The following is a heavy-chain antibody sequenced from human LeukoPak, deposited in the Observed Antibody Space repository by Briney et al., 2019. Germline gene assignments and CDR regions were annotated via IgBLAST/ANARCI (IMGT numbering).Heavy chain of an antibody. Sequence: ASVKVSCKASGYPFTSFGISWVRQAPGQGLERMGWISGYNGKTNYAQNLQGRVTMTTDTSTSTAYVELRSLRSDDMAVYYCARDRVYDYSNPRGFDYWGQGTLVTVSS. D-gene: IGHD4-11*01. V-gene: IGHV1-18*03. J-gene: IGHJ4*02. CDR2: ISGYNGKT. CDR1: GYPFTSFG. CDR3: ARDRVYDYSNPRGFDY.